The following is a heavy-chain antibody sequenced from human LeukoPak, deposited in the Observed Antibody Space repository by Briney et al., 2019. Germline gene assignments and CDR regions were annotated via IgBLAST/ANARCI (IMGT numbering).Heavy chain of an antibody. CDR3: ASPGIYGDYEYGMDV. CDR2: ISSSGSTI. J-gene: IGHJ6*02. Sequence: GGSLRLSGAASGFTFSDYYMSWIRQAPGKGLEWVSYISSSGSTIYYADSVKGRFTISRDNAKNSLYLQMNSLRAEDTAVYYCASPGIYGDYEYGMDVWGQGTTVTVSS. V-gene: IGHV3-11*01. CDR1: GFTFSDYY. D-gene: IGHD4-17*01.